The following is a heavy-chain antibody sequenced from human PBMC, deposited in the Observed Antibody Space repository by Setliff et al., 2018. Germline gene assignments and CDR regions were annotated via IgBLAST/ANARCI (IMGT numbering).Heavy chain of an antibody. CDR3: AGHPPGPHLVYTY. CDR1: GFTFTSYA. V-gene: IGHV3-23*01. J-gene: IGHJ4*02. D-gene: IGHD3-16*01. Sequence: HPGGSLRLSCAASGFTFTSYAMNWVRQAPGKGLEWVSAISGSGGSTDYADSVKGRFTISRDNSKNTLYLQMNGLRAEDTAIYYCAGHPPGPHLVYTYWGQGALVTVSS. CDR2: ISGSGGST.